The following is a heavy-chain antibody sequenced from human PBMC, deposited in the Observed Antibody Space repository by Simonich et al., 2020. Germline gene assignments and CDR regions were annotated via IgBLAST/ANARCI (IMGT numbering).Heavy chain of an antibody. CDR3: ARDYGSGSYYNALSDY. V-gene: IGHV1-2*06. CDR1: GYTFTAYY. CDR2: INPNSGGT. J-gene: IGHJ4*02. Sequence: QVQLVQSGAEVKKPGASVKGSCTASGYTFTAYYMPGVRQAPGQGLEWMGRINPNSGGTNYAQKFQGRVTMTRDTSISTAYMELSRLRSDDTAVYYCARDYGSGSYYNALSDYWGQGTLVTVSS. D-gene: IGHD3-10*01.